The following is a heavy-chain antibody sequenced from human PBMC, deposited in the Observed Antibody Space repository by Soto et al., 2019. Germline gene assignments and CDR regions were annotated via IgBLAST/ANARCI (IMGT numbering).Heavy chain of an antibody. CDR3: ARGGIAVAGKKDY. D-gene: IGHD6-19*01. V-gene: IGHV4-34*01. CDR2: INHSGST. CDR1: GGSFSGYY. Sequence: SETLSLTCAVYGGSFSGYYWSWIRQPPGKGLEWIGEINHSGSTNYNPSLKSRVTISVDTSKNQFSLKLSSVTAADTAVYYCARGGIAVAGKKDYWGQGTLVTV. J-gene: IGHJ4*02.